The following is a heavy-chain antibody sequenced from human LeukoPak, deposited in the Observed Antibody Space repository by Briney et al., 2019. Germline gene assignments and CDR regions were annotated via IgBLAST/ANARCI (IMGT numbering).Heavy chain of an antibody. CDR2: ISSSSSYI. J-gene: IGHJ6*04. CDR1: GFTFSSYS. V-gene: IGHV3-21*01. D-gene: IGHD6-13*01. CDR3: AKDEYSSSWYYYYYGMDV. Sequence: GGSLRLSCAASGFTFSSYSMNWVRQAPGKGLEWVSSISSSSSYIYFADSVKGRFTISRDNAKNSLYLQMNSLRAEDTAVYYCAKDEYSSSWYYYYYGMDVWGKGTTVTVSS.